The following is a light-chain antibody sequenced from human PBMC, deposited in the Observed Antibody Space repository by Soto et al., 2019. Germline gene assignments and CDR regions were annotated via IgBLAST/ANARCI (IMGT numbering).Light chain of an antibody. CDR2: GVN. V-gene: IGLV2-14*01. CDR3: SSYTSSSTLYV. J-gene: IGLJ1*01. CDR1: SSDVGGYTY. Sequence: QSALTQPASVSGSPRQSITISCTGASSDVGGYTYVSWYQQHPGKAPKLMIYGVNNRPSGVSNRFSGSKSGNTASLTISGLQAEDEADYYCSSYTSSSTLYVFGTGTKLTVL.